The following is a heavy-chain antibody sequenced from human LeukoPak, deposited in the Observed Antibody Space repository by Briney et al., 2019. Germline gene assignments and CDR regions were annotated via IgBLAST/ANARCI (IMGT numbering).Heavy chain of an antibody. CDR1: GLTFSSYG. J-gene: IGHJ4*02. CDR3: AKGPPNITIFRVPRASYYFDF. V-gene: IGHV3-30*02. CDR2: IRFDGSQR. Sequence: TGGSLRLSCEASGLTFSSYGMHWVRQAPGKGLEWVAFIRFDGSQRFYADSVKGRFILSRDDARNTLYLQMNSLRAEDTAVYFCAKGPPNITIFRVPRASYYFDFWGQGTLVTVSS. D-gene: IGHD3-3*01.